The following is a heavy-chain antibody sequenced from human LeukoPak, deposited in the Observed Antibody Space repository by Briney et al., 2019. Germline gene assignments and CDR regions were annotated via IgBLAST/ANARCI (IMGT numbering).Heavy chain of an antibody. D-gene: IGHD3-10*01. CDR1: GFTFSTYT. J-gene: IGHJ4*02. CDR2: ISGGSNYI. Sequence: PGGSLRLSCTASGFTFSTYTMNWVRQSPGKGLEWVSSISGGSNYIYYADSVKGRFTISRDNSKNTLYLQMNSLRAEDTAVYYCARTLYGSGSFELGYWGQGTLVTVSS. CDR3: ARTLYGSGSFELGY. V-gene: IGHV3-21*01.